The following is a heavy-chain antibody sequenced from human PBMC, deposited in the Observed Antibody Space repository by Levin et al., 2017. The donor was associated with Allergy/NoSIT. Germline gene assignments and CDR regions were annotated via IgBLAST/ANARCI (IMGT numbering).Heavy chain of an antibody. CDR2: ISYDGSNK. J-gene: IGHJ6*02. D-gene: IGHD3-22*01. V-gene: IGHV3-30*18. CDR1: GFTFSSYG. CDR3: AKDLHSPIAYYYDSSGPRDGMDV. Sequence: PGGSLRLSCAASGFTFSSYGMHWVRQAPGKGLEWVAVISYDGSNKYYADSVKGRFTISRDNSKNTLYLQMNSLRAEDTAVYYCAKDLHSPIAYYYDSSGPRDGMDVWGQGTTVTVSS.